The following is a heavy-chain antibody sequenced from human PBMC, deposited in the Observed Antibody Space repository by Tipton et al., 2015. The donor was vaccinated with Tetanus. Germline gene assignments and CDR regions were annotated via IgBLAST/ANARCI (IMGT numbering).Heavy chain of an antibody. CDR3: ARGDSGSWTDDLLAFDI. J-gene: IGHJ3*02. D-gene: IGHD6-13*01. Sequence: LRLSCTVSGGSISSGGYYWSWIRQHPGKGLEWIGYIYYSGSTYYNPSLKSRVTISVDTSKNQFSLKLSSVTAADTAVYYCARGDSGSWTDDLLAFDIWGQGTMVTVSS. V-gene: IGHV4-31*02. CDR1: GGSISSGGYY. CDR2: IYYSGST.